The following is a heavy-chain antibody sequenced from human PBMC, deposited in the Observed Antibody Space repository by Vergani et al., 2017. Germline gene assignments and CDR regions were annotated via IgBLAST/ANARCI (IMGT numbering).Heavy chain of an antibody. Sequence: QVQLVQSGAEVKKPGSSVKVSCKASGGTFSSYAISWVRQAPGQGLEWMGGIIPIFGTANYAQKFQGRVTVTADESTSTAYMELSSLRAEDTAVYYCASRYCSSTSCYKAYDYWGQGTLVTVSS. CDR1: GGTFSSYA. CDR2: IIPIFGTA. CDR3: ASRYCSSTSCYKAYDY. J-gene: IGHJ4*02. V-gene: IGHV1-69*01. D-gene: IGHD2-2*01.